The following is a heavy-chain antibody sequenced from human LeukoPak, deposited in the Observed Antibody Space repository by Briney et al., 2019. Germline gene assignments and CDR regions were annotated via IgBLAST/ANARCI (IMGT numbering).Heavy chain of an antibody. J-gene: IGHJ3*02. D-gene: IGHD3-22*01. CDR2: INPSGGST. CDR3: ARGTYYYDSSGYPGAFDI. Sequence: ASVKVSCKASGYTFTSYYMHWVRQAPGQGLEWMGIINPSGGSTSYAQKFQGRVTMTRDTSTSTVYMELSSLRSEDTAVYYCARGTYYYDSSGYPGAFDIWGQGTMVTVSS. CDR1: GYTFTSYY. V-gene: IGHV1-46*01.